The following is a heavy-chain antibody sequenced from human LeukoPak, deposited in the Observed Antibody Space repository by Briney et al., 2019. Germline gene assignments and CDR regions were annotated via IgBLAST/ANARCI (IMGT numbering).Heavy chain of an antibody. J-gene: IGHJ4*02. CDR3: ARDTSVAVAGTSRPIDY. Sequence: VGSLRLSCAASGFTFSGYSMNWVRQAPGKGLEWVSSISSSSSYIYYADSVKGRFTISRDNAKNSLYLQMNSLRAEDTAVYYCARDTSVAVAGTSRPIDYWGQGTLVTVSS. CDR2: ISSSSSYI. CDR1: GFTFSGYS. D-gene: IGHD6-19*01. V-gene: IGHV3-21*01.